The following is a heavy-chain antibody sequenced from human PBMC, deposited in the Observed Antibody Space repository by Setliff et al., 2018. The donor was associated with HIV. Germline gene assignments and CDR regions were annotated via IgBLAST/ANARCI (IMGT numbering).Heavy chain of an antibody. D-gene: IGHD3-16*02. V-gene: IGHV3-9*01. J-gene: IGHJ6*02. CDR3: ARGGDVVRLHLEELSFFMDV. CDR1: GFTFDDYA. Sequence: GGSLRLSCAASGFTFDDYAMHWVRQAPGKGLEWVSGISWNSDSIYYADSVKGRFTISRDNAKNSLFLQMNSLRAEDTGVYYCARGGDVVRLHLEELSFFMDVWGQGTTVTVSS. CDR2: ISWNSDSI.